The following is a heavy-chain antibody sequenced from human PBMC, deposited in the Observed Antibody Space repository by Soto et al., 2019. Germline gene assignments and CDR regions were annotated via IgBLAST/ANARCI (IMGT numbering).Heavy chain of an antibody. D-gene: IGHD3-10*01. CDR3: ARMASSGSLNWFDP. Sequence: ASVKVSCKASGYTFTNYEINWVRQATGQGLEWMGWMNPGSGNTGYAHKFQGRVTMTRNISISTSYTELSRLGSDDTAIYYCARMASSGSLNWFDPWGQGTLVTVSS. J-gene: IGHJ5*02. V-gene: IGHV1-8*01. CDR1: GYTFTNYE. CDR2: MNPGSGNT.